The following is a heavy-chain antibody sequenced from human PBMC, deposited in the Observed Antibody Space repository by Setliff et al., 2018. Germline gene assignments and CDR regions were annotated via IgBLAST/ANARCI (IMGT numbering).Heavy chain of an antibody. CDR1: GGSISSSSYY. D-gene: IGHD3-3*01. J-gene: IGHJ4*02. V-gene: IGHV4-39*07. CDR3: ARDKRQYNFWSGYYGSWGNYFDY. Sequence: PSETLSLTCTVSGGSISSSSYYWGWIRQPPGKGLEWIGSIYYSGSTYYNPSLKSRVTISVDTSKNQFSLKLSSVTAADTAVYYCARDKRQYNFWSGYYGSWGNYFDYWGQGTLVT. CDR2: IYYSGST.